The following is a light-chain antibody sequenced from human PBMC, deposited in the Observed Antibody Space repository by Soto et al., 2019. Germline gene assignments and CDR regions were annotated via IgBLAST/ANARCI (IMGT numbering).Light chain of an antibody. J-gene: IGLJ1*01. V-gene: IGLV1-40*01. CDR3: QSYDSSLNRV. CDR2: GDN. Sequence: QSVLTQPPSVSGAPGQRITIPCTGSSSNIGARYDVHWYRQLPGTAPKLLLYGDNNRPSGVPDRFSASKSGASASLAITGLQADDEADYYCQSYDSSLNRVFGTGTKLTVL. CDR1: SSNIGARYD.